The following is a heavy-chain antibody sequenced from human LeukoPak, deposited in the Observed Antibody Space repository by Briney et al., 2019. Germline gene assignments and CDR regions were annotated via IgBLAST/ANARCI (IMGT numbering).Heavy chain of an antibody. Sequence: SETLSLTCTVSGGSISSGSYYWGWIRQPPGKGLQWIGCIYDSGSTYYSPSLKSRLTISVDTSKNQFSLKLSSVTAADTAVYYCARSSRRRNWFDPWGQGTLVTVSS. J-gene: IGHJ5*02. V-gene: IGHV4-30-4*08. CDR2: IYDSGST. CDR3: ARSSRRRNWFDP. CDR1: GGSISSGSYY.